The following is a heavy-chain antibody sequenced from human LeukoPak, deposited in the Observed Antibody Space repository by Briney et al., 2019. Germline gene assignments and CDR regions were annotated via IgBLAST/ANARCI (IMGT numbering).Heavy chain of an antibody. D-gene: IGHD1-26*01. CDR3: AKQYSGSYYSPLYFDY. CDR2: INDDETVT. Sequence: GGSLRLSCAASGFTFSSYWMHWVRQAPGEGLVWVSRINDDETVTTYADSVKGRFTISRDNAKNSLYLQMNSLTAEDTALYYCAKQYSGSYYSPLYFDYWGQGTLVTVSS. CDR1: GFTFSSYW. J-gene: IGHJ4*02. V-gene: IGHV3-74*03.